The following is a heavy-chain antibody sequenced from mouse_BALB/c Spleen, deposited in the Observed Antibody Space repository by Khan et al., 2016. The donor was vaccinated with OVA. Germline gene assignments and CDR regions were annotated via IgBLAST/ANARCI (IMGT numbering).Heavy chain of an antibody. CDR2: ISPGSGDT. CDR1: GYTFTDYY. Sequence: QVQLQQPGAELARPGASVKLSCKASGYTFTDYYINWVKLRTGQGLEWIGEISPGSGDTYYNERLKGKATLTADKSSSTAYMQLRSLTSEASAVYFCARRNYFGYTFAYWGQGTLVTVSA. V-gene: IGHV1-77*01. CDR3: ARRNYFGYTFAY. J-gene: IGHJ3*01. D-gene: IGHD1-2*01.